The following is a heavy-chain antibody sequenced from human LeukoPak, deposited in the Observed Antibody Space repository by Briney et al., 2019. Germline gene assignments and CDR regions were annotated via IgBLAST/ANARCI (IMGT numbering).Heavy chain of an antibody. D-gene: IGHD5-12*01. CDR3: AKGAYDYIEIAYFDS. J-gene: IGHJ4*02. Sequence: GGSLRLSCAASGFTSTKYAMNWVRQAPGKGLEWVSVLIGSSGSTDYADSVKGRFTMSRDISKNTLFLQMNSLRAEDTAIYYCAKGAYDYIEIAYFDSWGQGTLVTVSS. V-gene: IGHV3-23*01. CDR2: LIGSSGST. CDR1: GFTSTKYA.